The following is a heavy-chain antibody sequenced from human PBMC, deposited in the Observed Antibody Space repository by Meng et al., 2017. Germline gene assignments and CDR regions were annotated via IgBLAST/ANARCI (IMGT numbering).Heavy chain of an antibody. CDR2: ISYDGSNK. J-gene: IGHJ4*02. D-gene: IGHD5-24*01. V-gene: IGHV3-30*01. CDR3: ARVGMADPPD. CDR1: GFTFSSYA. Sequence: GRVVGSGDGVVQPGRSLRLSCAASGFTFSSYAMHWVRQAPGKGLEWVAVISYDGSNKYYADSVKGRFTISRDNSKNTLYLQMNSLRAEDTAVYYCARVGMADPPDWGQGTLVTVSS.